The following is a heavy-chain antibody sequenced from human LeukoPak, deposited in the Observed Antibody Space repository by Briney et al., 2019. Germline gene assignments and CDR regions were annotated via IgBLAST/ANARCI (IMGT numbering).Heavy chain of an antibody. J-gene: IGHJ4*02. CDR3: ARDQGERFFDY. CDR2: IYSGGST. CDR1: GFTVSSNY. Sequence: PGGSLRLSCAASGFTVSSNYMSWVRQAPGKGLEWVSVIYSGGSTYYADSVEGRFTISRDNSKNTLYLQMNSLRAEDTAVYYCARDQGERFFDYWGQGTLVTVSS. V-gene: IGHV3-66*02.